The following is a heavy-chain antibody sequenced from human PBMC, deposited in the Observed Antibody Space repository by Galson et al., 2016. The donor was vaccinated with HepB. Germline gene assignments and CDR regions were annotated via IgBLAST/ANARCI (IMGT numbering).Heavy chain of an antibody. CDR1: GGSISSHY. CDR3: ARTAMATTFYFDY. D-gene: IGHD5-24*01. J-gene: IGHJ4*02. V-gene: IGHV4-59*11. Sequence: SETLSLTCTVSGGSISSHYWSWIRQPPGKGLEWIGFLYYSGSTNCSPSLKSRVTMFLDTSQSQFSLKLNSVTAADTAVYYCARTAMATTFYFDYWGQGTLVTVSS. CDR2: LYYSGST.